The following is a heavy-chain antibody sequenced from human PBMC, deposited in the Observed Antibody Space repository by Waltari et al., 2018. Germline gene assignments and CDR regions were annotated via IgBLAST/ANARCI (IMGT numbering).Heavy chain of an antibody. D-gene: IGHD3-10*01. CDR3: ARDSDPDGGGY. CDR1: GYTFTGYY. J-gene: IGHJ4*02. Sequence: QVQLVQSGAEVKKPGASVKVSCKASGYTFTGYYMHWVRQAPGQGLEWMGGINPNSGGKNYAQKVQGGVTMTRDTSISTAYMELSRLRSDDTAVYYCARDSDPDGGGYWGQGTLVTVSS. V-gene: IGHV1-2*02. CDR2: INPNSGGK.